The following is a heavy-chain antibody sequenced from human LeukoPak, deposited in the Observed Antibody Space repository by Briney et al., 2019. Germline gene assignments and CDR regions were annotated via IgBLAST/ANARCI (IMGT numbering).Heavy chain of an antibody. Sequence: GGSLRLSCAASGFTFSSYAMSWVRQAPGKGLEWVSATSGSGGSTYYADSVKGRFTISRDNSKNTLYLQMNSLRAEDTAVYYCAKVQTWSGYSHWGQGTLVTVSS. CDR3: AKVQTWSGYSH. D-gene: IGHD3-3*01. CDR2: TSGSGGST. CDR1: GFTFSSYA. J-gene: IGHJ4*02. V-gene: IGHV3-23*01.